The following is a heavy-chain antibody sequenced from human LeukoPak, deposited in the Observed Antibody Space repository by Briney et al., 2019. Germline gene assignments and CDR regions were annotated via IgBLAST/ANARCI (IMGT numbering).Heavy chain of an antibody. Sequence: GGSLRLSCAASGFTFDDYAMHWVRQAPGKGLEWVSGISWNSGSIGYADSVKGRFTISRDNAKNSLYLQMNSLRAEDTALYYCAEDKAAGPSARAFDIWGQGTMVTVSS. D-gene: IGHD6-19*01. V-gene: IGHV3-9*01. CDR3: AEDKAAGPSARAFDI. J-gene: IGHJ3*02. CDR1: GFTFDDYA. CDR2: ISWNSGSI.